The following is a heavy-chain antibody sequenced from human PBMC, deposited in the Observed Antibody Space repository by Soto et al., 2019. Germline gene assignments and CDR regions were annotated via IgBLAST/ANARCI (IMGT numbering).Heavy chain of an antibody. CDR1: GGSFSGYY. CDR3: ASRIVGAGHYFDY. Sequence: QVQLQQWGAGLLKPSETLSLTCAVYGGSFSGYYWSWIRQPPGKGLEWIGEINHSGSTNYNPSLKTGVTISVDTSKNQFSLQLGSVTAADTAVYYCASRIVGAGHYFDYWGQGTLVTVSS. D-gene: IGHD1-26*01. J-gene: IGHJ4*02. CDR2: INHSGST. V-gene: IGHV4-34*01.